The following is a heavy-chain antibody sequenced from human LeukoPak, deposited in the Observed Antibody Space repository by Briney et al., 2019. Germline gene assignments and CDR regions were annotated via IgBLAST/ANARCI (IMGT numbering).Heavy chain of an antibody. CDR3: ARVPRDSSSWYVY. J-gene: IGHJ4*02. V-gene: IGHV1-3*01. CDR1: GYTFTNYV. Sequence: ASVKVSCKASGYTFTNYVMHWVRQAPGQRLEWMGWINAGTGNRKYSQKFQDRVTITSDTSASTVYMELRSLRSEDTAVYYCARVPRDSSSWYVYWGQGTLVTVSS. CDR2: INAGTGNR. D-gene: IGHD6-13*01.